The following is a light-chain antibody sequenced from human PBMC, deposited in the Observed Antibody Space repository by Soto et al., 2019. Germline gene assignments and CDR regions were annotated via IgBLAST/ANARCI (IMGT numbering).Light chain of an antibody. CDR1: SSNIGSNT. V-gene: IGLV1-44*01. J-gene: IGLJ2*01. CDR3: AAWHDSLNGPEVV. CDR2: SNN. Sequence: QSVLTQPPSASGTPGQRGTISCSGSSSNIGSNTVNWYQQLPGTAPKLLIYSNNQRPSGVPDRFSGSKSGTSASLAISGLQSEDEADYYCAAWHDSLNGPEVVFGGGTKLTVL.